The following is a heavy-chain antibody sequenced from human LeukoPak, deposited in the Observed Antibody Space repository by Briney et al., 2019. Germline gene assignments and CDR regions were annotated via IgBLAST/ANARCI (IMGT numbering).Heavy chain of an antibody. Sequence: ASVKVSCKASGYTFTDYYMHWVRQAPGQGLKWVGWINPNSGGTNYAQKFQHRVAMTRDTSIRTAYMELSRLTSDDTAVYYCARDPSGYISGQFDYWGQGTLVTVSS. CDR2: INPNSGGT. CDR1: GYTFTDYY. CDR3: ARDPSGYISGQFDY. J-gene: IGHJ4*02. V-gene: IGHV1-2*02. D-gene: IGHD6-19*01.